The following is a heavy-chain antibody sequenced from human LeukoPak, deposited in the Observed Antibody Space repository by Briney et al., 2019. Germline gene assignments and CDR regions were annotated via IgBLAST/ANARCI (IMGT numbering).Heavy chain of an antibody. D-gene: IGHD5-12*01. CDR2: IKQDDSEK. CDR1: GFTFSSDW. CDR3: ARDQSFPNSGYDIYYYYYGMDV. V-gene: IGHV3-7*01. Sequence: TGGSLRLSCAASGFTFSSDWMSWVRQAPGKGLERVANIKQDDSEKYYVDSVKGRLTISRDNAKNSLYLQMNSLRAEDTAVYYCARDQSFPNSGYDIYYYYYGMDVWGQGTTVTVSS. J-gene: IGHJ6*02.